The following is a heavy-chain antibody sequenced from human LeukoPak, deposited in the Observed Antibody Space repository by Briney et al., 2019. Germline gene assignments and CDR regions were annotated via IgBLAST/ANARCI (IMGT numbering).Heavy chain of an antibody. V-gene: IGHV1-69*13. D-gene: IGHD2-2*01. CDR2: IIPIFGTA. J-gene: IGHJ4*02. CDR1: GGTFSSYA. CDR3: ALSQYCSSTSCLAPDY. Sequence: SVKVSCKASGGTFSSYAISWVRQAPGQGLEWMGGIIPIFGTANYAQKFQGRVTITADESTSTAYMELSSLRSEDTAVYYCALSQYCSSTSCLAPDYWGQGTLVTVSS.